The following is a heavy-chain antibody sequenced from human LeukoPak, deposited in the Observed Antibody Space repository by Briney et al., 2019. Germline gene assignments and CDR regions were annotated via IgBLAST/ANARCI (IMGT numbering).Heavy chain of an antibody. CDR2: INHSGST. J-gene: IGHJ4*02. D-gene: IGHD6-13*01. Sequence: PSETLSLTCAVYGGSFSGYYWSGIRQPPGKGLEWIGEINHSGSTNYNPSLKSRVTISVDTSKNQFSLKLSSVTAADTAVYYCAREGNSSSRRAYYFDYWGQGTLVTVSS. V-gene: IGHV4-34*01. CDR3: AREGNSSSRRAYYFDY. CDR1: GGSFSGYY.